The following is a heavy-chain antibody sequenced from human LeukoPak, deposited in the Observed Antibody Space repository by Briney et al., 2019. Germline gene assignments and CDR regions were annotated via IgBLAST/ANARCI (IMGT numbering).Heavy chain of an antibody. CDR1: AYRFSDYW. V-gene: IGHV5-51*01. J-gene: IGHJ3*02. Sequence: GESLKISCKASAYRFSDYWLGWVRQVPGEGLELMGLIYPGDSDTRYSPSFQGQVIISADKSISTAYLQWSSLKASDTAMYYCARASIVAGTSNAFDIWGQGTMVTVSS. CDR2: IYPGDSDT. D-gene: IGHD1-14*01. CDR3: ARASIVAGTSNAFDI.